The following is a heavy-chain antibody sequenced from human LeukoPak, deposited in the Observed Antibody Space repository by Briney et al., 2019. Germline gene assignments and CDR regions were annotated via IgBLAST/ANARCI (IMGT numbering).Heavy chain of an antibody. D-gene: IGHD6-13*01. CDR2: INPKSGDT. V-gene: IGHV1-2*06. CDR1: GYTFSDYY. J-gene: IGHJ4*02. Sequence: ASVKVSCKASGYTFSDYYMHWVRQAPGQGLEWMGRINPKSGDTNYAQKFQGRVTMTRDTSIRTDYMELSRLRSDDTAVYYCAEDITSSWYPLDNWGQGTLVTVSS. CDR3: AEDITSSWYPLDN.